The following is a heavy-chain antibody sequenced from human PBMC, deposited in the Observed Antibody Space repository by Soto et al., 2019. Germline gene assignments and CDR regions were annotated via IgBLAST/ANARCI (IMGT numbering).Heavy chain of an antibody. D-gene: IGHD6-13*01. CDR2: IYTSGST. J-gene: IGHJ4*02. CDR1: GGSISSYY. Sequence: SETLSLTCTVSGGSISSYYWSWIRQPAGKGLEWIGRIYTSGSTNYNPPLKSRVTMSVDTSKNQFSLKLSSVTAADTAVYYCASQDLSSSWYNYFDYWGQGTLVTVSS. V-gene: IGHV4-4*07. CDR3: ASQDLSSSWYNYFDY.